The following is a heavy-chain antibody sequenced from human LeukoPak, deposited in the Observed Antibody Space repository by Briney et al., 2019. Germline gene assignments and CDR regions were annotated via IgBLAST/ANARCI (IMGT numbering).Heavy chain of an antibody. CDR2: INHSGSP. CDR3: ARDLSDYYGSGSYRPIDAFDI. J-gene: IGHJ3*02. CDR1: GVSVTSYY. Sequence: KSSETLSLTCTVSGVSVTSYYWSWIRQPPGKGLEWIGEINHSGSPNYNPSLKSRVTISIDTSKNQFSLKLSPVTAADTAVYYCARDLSDYYGSGSYRPIDAFDIWGQGTMVTVSS. D-gene: IGHD3-10*01. V-gene: IGHV4-34*01.